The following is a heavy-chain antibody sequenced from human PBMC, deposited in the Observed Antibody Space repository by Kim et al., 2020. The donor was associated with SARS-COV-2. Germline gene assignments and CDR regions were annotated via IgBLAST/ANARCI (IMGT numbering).Heavy chain of an antibody. V-gene: IGHV4-4*06. Sequence: RTNYHPSLRSRLAMSVDTSKNQFSLKLRSVTPADTAVYFCARVGPTREDYWGQGTLVTVST. J-gene: IGHJ4*02. CDR2: RT. CDR3: ARVGPTREDY. D-gene: IGHD1-26*01.